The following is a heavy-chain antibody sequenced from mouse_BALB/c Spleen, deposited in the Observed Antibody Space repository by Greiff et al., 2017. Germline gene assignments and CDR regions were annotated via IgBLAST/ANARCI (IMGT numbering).Heavy chain of an antibody. D-gene: IGHD1-1*01. V-gene: IGHV1-55*01. J-gene: IGHJ1*01. Sequence: QVQLQQPGAELVKPGTSVKLSCKASGYSFTSYRINWVKLRPGQGLEWIGDIYPGSGSTNYNEKFKSKATLTVDTSSSTAYMQLSSLASEDSALYYCARKRYYGSYWYFDVWGAGTTVTVSS. CDR2: IYPGSGST. CDR3: ARKRYYGSYWYFDV. CDR1: GYSFTSYR.